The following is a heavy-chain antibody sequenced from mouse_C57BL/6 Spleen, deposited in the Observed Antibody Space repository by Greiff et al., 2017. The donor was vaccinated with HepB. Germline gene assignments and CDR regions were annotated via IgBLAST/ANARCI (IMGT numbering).Heavy chain of an antibody. CDR1: GYSITSGYY. Sequence: ESGPGLVKPSQSLSLTCSVTGYSITSGYYWNWIRQFPGNKLEWMGYISYDGSNNYNPSLKNRISITRDTSKNQFFLKLNSVTTEDTATYYCAREQSTGFDYWGQGTTLTVSS. V-gene: IGHV3-6*01. CDR3: AREQSTGFDY. CDR2: ISYDGSN. J-gene: IGHJ2*01. D-gene: IGHD2-1*01.